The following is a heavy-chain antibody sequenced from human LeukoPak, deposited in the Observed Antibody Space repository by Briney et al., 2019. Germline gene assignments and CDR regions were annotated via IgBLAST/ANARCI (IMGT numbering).Heavy chain of an antibody. V-gene: IGHV4-61*02. J-gene: IGHJ5*02. CDR3: ARAHGYSYGYGTPFDP. Sequence: PSETLSLTCTVSGDSINSGPYFWTWIRQPAGKGLEWIGRISTSGSTSFNPSLESRVTISVDTSKNQFSLKLSSVTAADTAVYYCARAHGYSYGYGTPFDPWGQGTLVTVSS. CDR1: GDSINSGPYF. D-gene: IGHD5-18*01. CDR2: ISTSGST.